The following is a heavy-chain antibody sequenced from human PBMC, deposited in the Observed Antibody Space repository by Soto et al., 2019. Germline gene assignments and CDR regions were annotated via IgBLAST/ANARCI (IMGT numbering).Heavy chain of an antibody. CDR3: AREYYYYYMDV. V-gene: IGHV3-48*01. J-gene: IGHJ6*03. Sequence: SSSSRTIYYADSVKGRFTISRDNAKNSLYLQMNSLRAEDTAVYYCAREYYYYYMDVWGKGTTVTVSS. CDR2: SSSSRTI.